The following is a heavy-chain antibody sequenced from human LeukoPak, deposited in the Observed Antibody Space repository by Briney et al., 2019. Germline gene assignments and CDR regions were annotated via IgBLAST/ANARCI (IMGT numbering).Heavy chain of an antibody. J-gene: IGHJ4*02. CDR1: GFTVGTTY. CDR2: IYSGGTT. CDR3: AKTGGPWD. Sequence: TGGSLRLSGAASGFTVGTTYMTWVGKAQGKGLEWVSFIYSGGTTYYADSVKGRFTISRDSSKNTLHLQMNSLRAEDTAVYYCAKTGGPWDWGQGTLVTVSS. V-gene: IGHV3-53*01. D-gene: IGHD7-27*01.